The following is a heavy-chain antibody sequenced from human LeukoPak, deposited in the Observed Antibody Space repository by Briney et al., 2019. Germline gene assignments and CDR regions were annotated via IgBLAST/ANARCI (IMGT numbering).Heavy chain of an antibody. J-gene: IGHJ4*02. CDR1: GFTFSSSA. D-gene: IGHD3-16*01. Sequence: QTGGSLRLSCAASGFTFSSSAMSWVRQVPGKGLEWVSGISASGGSTYYADSVKGRFTISRDNSKNTLYLEMSSLRVEDTAIYYCAKWPEGAMDYFDYWGQGTLVTVSS. CDR3: AKWPEGAMDYFDY. CDR2: ISASGGST. V-gene: IGHV3-23*01.